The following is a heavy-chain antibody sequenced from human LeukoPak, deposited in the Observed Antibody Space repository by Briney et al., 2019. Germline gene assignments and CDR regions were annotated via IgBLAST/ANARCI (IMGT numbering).Heavy chain of an antibody. J-gene: IGHJ4*02. V-gene: IGHV4-39*01. CDR2: SYYSGYT. CDR3: ARHDSGVDYADY. D-gene: IGHD3-22*01. Sequence: PSVTLSLTCSVSGDSISSSSYDWDWIRQPPGQGLEWIGGSYYSGYTSYNPSLKSRVTLSVDTSKNQFSLKVSSVTAADTAVYYCARHDSGVDYADYWGQGTLVTVSS. CDR1: GDSISSSSYD.